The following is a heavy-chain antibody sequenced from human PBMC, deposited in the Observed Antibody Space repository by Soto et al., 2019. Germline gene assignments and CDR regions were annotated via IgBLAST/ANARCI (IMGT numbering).Heavy chain of an antibody. D-gene: IGHD2-21*02. V-gene: IGHV4-4*07. Sequence: SETLSLTCTVSGDSVNNYYWSWIRQPAGKGLEWIGRIYPSGKTNFNPSLKSRVTVSVDTAKNQFSLRLTSVTAADTAVYYCAGGDCHWGAYFDQWGQGALVTVSS. CDR2: IYPSGKT. CDR3: AGGDCHWGAYFDQ. CDR1: GDSVNNYY. J-gene: IGHJ4*02.